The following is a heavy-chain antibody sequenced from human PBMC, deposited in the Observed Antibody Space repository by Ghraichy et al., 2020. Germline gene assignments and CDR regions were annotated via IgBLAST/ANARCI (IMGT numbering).Heavy chain of an antibody. CDR3: AKDIFQSWGSGSYSPAFDY. CDR1: GFTFDDYT. V-gene: IGHV3-43*01. D-gene: IGHD3-10*01. CDR2: ISWDGGST. J-gene: IGHJ4*02. Sequence: GGSLRLSCAASGFTFDDYTMHWVRQAPGKGLEWVSLISWDGGSTYYADSVKGRFTISRDNSKNSLYLQMNSLRTEDTAVYYCAKDIFQSWGSGSYSPAFDYWGQGNLVTVSS.